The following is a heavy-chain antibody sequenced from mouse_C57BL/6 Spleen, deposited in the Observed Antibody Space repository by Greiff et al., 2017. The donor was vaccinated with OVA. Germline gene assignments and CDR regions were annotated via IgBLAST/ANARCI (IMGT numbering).Heavy chain of an antibody. V-gene: IGHV1-47*01. CDR2: FHPYNDDT. CDR3: ARGDMITYAMDY. CDR1: GYTFTTYP. D-gene: IGHD2-4*01. J-gene: IGHJ4*01. Sequence: VKVVESGAELVKPGASVKMSCKASGYTFTTYPIEWMKQNHGKSLEWIGNFHPYNDDTKYNEKFKGKATLTVEKSYSTVYLELSRLTSDDSAVYYCARGDMITYAMDYWGQGTSVTVSS.